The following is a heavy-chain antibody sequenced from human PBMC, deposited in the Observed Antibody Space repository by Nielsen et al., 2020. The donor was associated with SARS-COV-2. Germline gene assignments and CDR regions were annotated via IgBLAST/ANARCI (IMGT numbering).Heavy chain of an antibody. CDR2: INADNGNT. J-gene: IGHJ5*02. Sequence: WVRQAPGQRLEWMGWINADNGNTKYSQKFQGRVTITMDTSASTAYMELSSLRSEDTAVYYCARTSQGGRFDPWGQGTQVTVSS. D-gene: IGHD2-15*01. V-gene: IGHV1-3*01. CDR3: ARTSQGGRFDP.